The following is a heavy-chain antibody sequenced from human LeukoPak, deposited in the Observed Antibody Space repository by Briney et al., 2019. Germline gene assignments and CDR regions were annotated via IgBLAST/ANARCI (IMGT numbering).Heavy chain of an antibody. CDR2: ISSSGRTM. CDR1: GFIFNTYW. J-gene: IGHJ4*02. V-gene: IGHV3-48*04. D-gene: IGHD1-26*01. Sequence: GGSLRLSCEASGFIFNTYWIYWVRQAPGKGLEWVSYISSSGRTMYYADSVKGRFTVSRDNAKNSLYLQMNSLRAEDTAIYYCARDNYSGSRYFDHWGQGTLVTVSS. CDR3: ARDNYSGSRYFDH.